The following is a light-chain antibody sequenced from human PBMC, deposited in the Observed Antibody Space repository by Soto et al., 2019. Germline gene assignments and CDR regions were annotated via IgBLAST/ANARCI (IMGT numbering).Light chain of an antibody. CDR2: GAY. J-gene: IGKJ1*01. Sequence: EIVLTQSPGTLSLSPGERATLSCRASQSVSSSYLAWYQQKPGQAPRLLIYGAYSRATAIPDRFSGSGSETDFTLTISRLEPEDFAVYYCQQYGSSRFGQGTKVEIK. CDR1: QSVSSSY. V-gene: IGKV3-20*01. CDR3: QQYGSSR.